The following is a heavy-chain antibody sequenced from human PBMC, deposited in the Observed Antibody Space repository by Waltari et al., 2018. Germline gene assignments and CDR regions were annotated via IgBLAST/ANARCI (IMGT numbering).Heavy chain of an antibody. CDR1: GEPTSSTYF. V-gene: IGHV4-4*02. CDR2: VQRRGRT. Sequence: QLQLQESGPGLVKPSGPLSLNCDVPGEPTSSTYFWSWVRQSPQKGLEWLGQVQRRGRTNYHPSFAGRVTVSVDTSNNQFSLTVTSATAADTAIYYCARDRGRGLYLDTWGPGILVTVSP. CDR3: ARDRGRGLYLDT. D-gene: IGHD2-15*01. J-gene: IGHJ5*02.